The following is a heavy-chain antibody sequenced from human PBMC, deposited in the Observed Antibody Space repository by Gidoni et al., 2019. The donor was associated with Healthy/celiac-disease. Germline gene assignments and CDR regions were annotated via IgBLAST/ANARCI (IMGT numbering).Heavy chain of an antibody. CDR1: GFTFSSYG. D-gene: IGHD3-9*01. V-gene: IGHV3-30*18. CDR2: ISYDGSNK. J-gene: IGHJ4*02. CDR3: AKVGGRDLTGYYTAYFDY. Sequence: QVQLVESGGGVVQPGRSLRLSCAASGFTFSSYGMHWVRQAPGKGLEWVAVISYDGSNKYYADSVKGRFTISRDNSKNTLYLQMNSLRAEDTAVYYCAKVGGRDLTGYYTAYFDYWGQGTLVTVSS.